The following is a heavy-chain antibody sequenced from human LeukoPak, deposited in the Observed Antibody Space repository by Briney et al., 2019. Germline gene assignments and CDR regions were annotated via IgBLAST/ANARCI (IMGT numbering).Heavy chain of an antibody. CDR3: AKVGKLYQLLSFLDY. D-gene: IGHD2-2*01. CDR1: GFTFSSYA. J-gene: IGHJ4*02. CDR2: ISGSGGST. Sequence: GGSLRLSRAASGFTFSSYAMSWVRQAPGKGLEWVSAISGSGGSTYYADSVKGRFTISRDNSKNTLYLQMNSLRAEDTAVYYCAKVGKLYQLLSFLDYWGQGTLVTVSS. V-gene: IGHV3-23*01.